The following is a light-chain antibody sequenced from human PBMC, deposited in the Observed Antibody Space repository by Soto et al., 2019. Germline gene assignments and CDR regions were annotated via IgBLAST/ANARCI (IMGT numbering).Light chain of an antibody. J-gene: IGKJ1*01. V-gene: IGKV1-5*01. CDR2: DAS. Sequence: DIQMTQSPSILSASMGDRVTITCRASQSISSWLAWYQQSPGKAPQLLIYDASILHNYVPSRFSGSGSGTDFTLTISSLQPEDVATYYCQHYNGDSRTFGQGTKVEIK. CDR1: QSISSW. CDR3: QHYNGDSRT.